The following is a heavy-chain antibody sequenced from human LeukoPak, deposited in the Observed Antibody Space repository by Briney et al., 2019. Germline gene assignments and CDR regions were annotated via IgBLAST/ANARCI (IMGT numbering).Heavy chain of an antibody. J-gene: IGHJ4*02. Sequence: GGSLRLSCAASGFTFSSYAMSWIRQAPGKGLEWVSTISNSDGSTYYADSVKGRFTISRGNSKNTLYLQMNSLRAEDTAVYYCAKANSITIFGVISPVDYWGQGNLVTVSS. CDR3: AKANSITIFGVISPVDY. V-gene: IGHV3-23*01. CDR2: ISNSDGST. CDR1: GFTFSSYA. D-gene: IGHD3-3*01.